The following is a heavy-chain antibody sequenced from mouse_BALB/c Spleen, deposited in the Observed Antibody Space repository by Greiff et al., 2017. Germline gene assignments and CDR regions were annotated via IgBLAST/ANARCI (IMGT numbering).Heavy chain of an antibody. CDR3: ARERGYGNYVKAMDY. CDR2: INPSTGYT. D-gene: IGHD2-10*02. Sequence: VQLQESGAELAKPGASVKMSCTASGYTFTSYWMHWVKQRPGPGLEWIGYINPSTGYTEYNQKFKDKATLPADKSSSTAYMQLSSLTSEDSAVYYCARERGYGNYVKAMDYWGQGTSVTVSS. V-gene: IGHV1-7*01. J-gene: IGHJ4*01. CDR1: GYTFTSYW.